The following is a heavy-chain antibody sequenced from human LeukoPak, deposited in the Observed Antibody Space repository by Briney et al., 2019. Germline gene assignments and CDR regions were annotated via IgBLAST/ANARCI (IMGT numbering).Heavy chain of an antibody. D-gene: IGHD2-2*02. CDR1: GGSISSSSYY. J-gene: IGHJ6*03. CDR3: ARLRDEYQLLYRYYYYYMDV. CDR2: IYYSGST. Sequence: SETLSLTCTVSGGSISSSSYYWGWIRQPPGKGLEWIGSIYYSGSTYYNPSLKSRVTTSVDTSKNQFSLKLSSVTAADTAVYYCARLRDEYQLLYRYYYYYMDVWGKGTTVTVSS. V-gene: IGHV4-39*01.